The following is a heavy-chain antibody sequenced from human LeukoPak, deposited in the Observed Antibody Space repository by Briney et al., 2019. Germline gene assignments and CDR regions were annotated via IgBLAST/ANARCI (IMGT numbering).Heavy chain of an antibody. CDR3: ARRSTVVGMGWFDP. Sequence: SETLSLTCTVSGSFINVYYWSWIRQSPGKGLEWIAYISYSGSTYYNPSLKSRVTISVDTSKNQFSLKLSSVTAADTAVYYCARRSTVVGMGWFDPWGQGTLVTVSS. CDR2: ISYSGST. D-gene: IGHD2-21*01. J-gene: IGHJ5*02. CDR1: GSFINVYY. V-gene: IGHV4-59*04.